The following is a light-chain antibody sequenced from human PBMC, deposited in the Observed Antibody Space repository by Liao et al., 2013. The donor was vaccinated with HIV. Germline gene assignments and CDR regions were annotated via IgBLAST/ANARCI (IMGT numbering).Light chain of an antibody. CDR2: QDS. CDR1: KLGDKY. J-gene: IGLJ3*02. V-gene: IGLV3-1*01. Sequence: SYELTQPPSVSVSPGQTASITCSGDKLGDKYASWYQQKPGQSPVLVIYQDSKRPSGIPERFSGSNSGNTVTLTISGVQAEDEADYYCQSADSSGTCPVFGGGTKLTVL. CDR3: QSADSSGTCPV.